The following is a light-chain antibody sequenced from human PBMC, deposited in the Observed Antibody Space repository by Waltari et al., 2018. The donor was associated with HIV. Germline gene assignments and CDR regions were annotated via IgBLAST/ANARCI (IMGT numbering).Light chain of an antibody. Sequence: EIVLTQSPGTLSLSPGDSAALSCRASQSIGSSYLAWYHQKPGQAPRLLIYGASSRATGIPDRFSGSGSGTHFTLTISRLEPEDFAVYYCQQYGSSQYTFGQGSKQEIK. J-gene: IGKJ2*01. V-gene: IGKV3-20*01. CDR3: QQYGSSQYT. CDR1: QSIGSSY. CDR2: GAS.